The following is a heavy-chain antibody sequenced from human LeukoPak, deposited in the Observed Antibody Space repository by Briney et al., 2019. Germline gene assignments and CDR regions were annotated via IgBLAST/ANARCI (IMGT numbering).Heavy chain of an antibody. CDR3: ARDTIGIGLRLGEYSDY. CDR2: IYYSGST. D-gene: IGHD3-16*01. Sequence: SETLSLTCTVSGDSISSTSYFWGWVRQPPGKGLEWIGSIYYSGSTYYNPSLKSRVTISVDTSKKQFSPKLSSVTAADTAVYYCARDTIGIGLRLGEYSDYWGQGILVTVSS. V-gene: IGHV4-39*07. CDR1: GDSISSTSYF. J-gene: IGHJ4*02.